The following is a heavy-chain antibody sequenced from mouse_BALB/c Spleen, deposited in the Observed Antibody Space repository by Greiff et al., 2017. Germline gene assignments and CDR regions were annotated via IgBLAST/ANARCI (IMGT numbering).Heavy chain of an antibody. J-gene: IGHJ2*01. V-gene: IGHV1-9*01. CDR1: GYTFSSYW. Sequence: QVQLQQSGAELMKPGASVKISCKATGYTFSSYWIEWVKQRPGHGLEWIGEILPGSGSTNYNEKFKGKATFTADTSSNTAYMQLSSLTSEDSAVYYCARRRYYYGEDYWGQGTTLTVSS. CDR3: ARRRYYYGEDY. D-gene: IGHD1-1*01. CDR2: ILPGSGST.